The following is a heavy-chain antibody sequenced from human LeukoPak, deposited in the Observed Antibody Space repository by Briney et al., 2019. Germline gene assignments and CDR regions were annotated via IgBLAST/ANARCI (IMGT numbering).Heavy chain of an antibody. Sequence: GGSLRLSCAASGFTFRSYAMSWVRQAPGKGLEWVSAINGGGDSTYYVDSVKGRFTISRDNSENTLYLQMNSLRAEDTAVYYCAKELVLVGATEPIDYWGQGTLVTVSS. CDR1: GFTFRSYA. CDR2: INGGGDST. J-gene: IGHJ4*02. V-gene: IGHV3-23*01. CDR3: AKELVLVGATEPIDY. D-gene: IGHD1-26*01.